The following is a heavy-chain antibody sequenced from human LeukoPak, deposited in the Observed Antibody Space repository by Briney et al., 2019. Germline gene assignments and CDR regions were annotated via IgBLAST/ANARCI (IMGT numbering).Heavy chain of an antibody. CDR2: INAGNGNT. D-gene: IGHD5-18*01. CDR3: ARAQEGFHSYGHGAFDY. V-gene: IGHV1-3*01. Sequence: ASVKVSCKASGYTFTSYAMHWVRQAPGQRLEWMGWINAGNGNTKYSQKFQGRVTITRDSSASTAYMELSSLRSEDTAVYYCARAQEGFHSYGHGAFDYWGQGTLVTVSS. CDR1: GYTFTSYA. J-gene: IGHJ4*02.